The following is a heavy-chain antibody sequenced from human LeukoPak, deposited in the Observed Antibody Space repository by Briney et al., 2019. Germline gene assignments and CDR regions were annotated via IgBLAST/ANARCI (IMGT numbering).Heavy chain of an antibody. J-gene: IGHJ2*01. CDR2: IYPSDSDT. V-gene: IGHV5-51*01. Sequence: GESLKISCKGSGYSFTSYWIGWVRQMPGKGLEWMGIIYPSDSDTKYSPSFQGQVTISADKSITTAYLQWSSLKASDTAMYYCARRRGYSSGRGDWYFDLWGRGTLVSVSS. CDR1: GYSFTSYW. CDR3: ARRRGYSSGRGDWYFDL. D-gene: IGHD5-18*01.